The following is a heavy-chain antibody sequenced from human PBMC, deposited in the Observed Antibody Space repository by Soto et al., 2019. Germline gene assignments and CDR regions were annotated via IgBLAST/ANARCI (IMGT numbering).Heavy chain of an antibody. CDR3: AKGRARGSGSFSSHLNYYYYGMDV. J-gene: IGHJ6*02. D-gene: IGHD3-10*01. V-gene: IGHV3-23*01. Sequence: GGSLRLSCAASGFTFSSYAMSWVRQAPGKGLEWVSAISGSGGSTYYADSVKGRFTISRDNSKNTLYLQMNSLRAEDTAVYYCAKGRARGSGSFSSHLNYYYYGMDVWGQGTTVTVS. CDR1: GFTFSSYA. CDR2: ISGSGGST.